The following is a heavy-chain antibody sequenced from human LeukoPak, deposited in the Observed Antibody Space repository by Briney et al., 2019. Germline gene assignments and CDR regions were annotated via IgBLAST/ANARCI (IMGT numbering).Heavy chain of an antibody. V-gene: IGHV3-48*03. CDR2: ISSSGSTI. CDR1: GFTFSSYE. D-gene: IGHD4-17*01. Sequence: SGGSLRLSCAASGFTFSSYEMNWVRQAPGKGLEWVSYISSSGSTIYYADSVKGRFTISRDNAKNSLYLQMNSLRAEDTAVYSCARGTTVIRFDPWGQGTLVTVSS. CDR3: ARGTTVIRFDP. J-gene: IGHJ5*02.